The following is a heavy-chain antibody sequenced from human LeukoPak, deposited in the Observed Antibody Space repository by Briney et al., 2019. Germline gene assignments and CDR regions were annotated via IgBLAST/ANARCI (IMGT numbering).Heavy chain of an antibody. Sequence: SETLSLTCTVSGASVSGSPYYWGWIRQPPGKGLEWIGSIYSSGSTYYNASLQSRVTISVDTSKNQFSLKLSSVTAADTAVHYCARLETKQLSFDYWGQGTLVTVSS. CDR1: GASVSGSPYY. CDR3: ARLETKQLSFDY. V-gene: IGHV4-39*01. D-gene: IGHD5-24*01. CDR2: IYSSGST. J-gene: IGHJ4*02.